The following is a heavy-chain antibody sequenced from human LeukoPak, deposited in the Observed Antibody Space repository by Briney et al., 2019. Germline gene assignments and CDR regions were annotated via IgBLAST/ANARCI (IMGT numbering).Heavy chain of an antibody. D-gene: IGHD2-2*01. CDR2: INPSGGST. CDR3: ARRVYCSSTSCYHYYYYMDV. J-gene: IGHJ6*03. V-gene: IGHV1-46*03. CDR1: GYTFTTYY. Sequence: ASVKVSCKASGYTFTTYYVHWVRQAPGQGLEWMGIINPSGGSTSYAQKFQGRVTMSRDTSTRTVYMELSSLRSDDTAVYYCARRVYCSSTSCYHYYYYMDVWGKGTTVTVSS.